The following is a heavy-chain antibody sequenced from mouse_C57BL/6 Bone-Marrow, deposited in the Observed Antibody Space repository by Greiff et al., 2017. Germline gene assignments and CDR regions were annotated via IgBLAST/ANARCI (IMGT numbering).Heavy chain of an antibody. CDR1: GYAFTNYL. D-gene: IGHD2-4*01. V-gene: IGHV1-54*01. Sequence: VKLVESGAELVRPGPSVTVSCKASGYAFTNYLIEWVKQRPGQGLAWIGVLNPGGGGTNYNEKFKGKATLTADKSSSTASMLHSSLTSEDSAVYFCARYYDLDYWGQGTTLTVSS. CDR2: LNPGGGGT. CDR3: ARYYDLDY. J-gene: IGHJ2*01.